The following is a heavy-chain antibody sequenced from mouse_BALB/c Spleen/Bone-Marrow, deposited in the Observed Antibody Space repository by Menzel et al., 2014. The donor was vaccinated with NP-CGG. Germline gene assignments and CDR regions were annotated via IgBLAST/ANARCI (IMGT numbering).Heavy chain of an antibody. Sequence: EVKLMESGGGLVKPGGSLKLSCAASGFSFSSYAVSWVHQTPEKRLERVASISGGGNSYHSDNMKGRFTISRDNARNILYLQMSSLRSEDTAMYYCARARGVTTATPYYFDYWGQGTALTVSS. CDR3: ARARGVTTATPYYFDY. CDR1: GFSFSSYA. J-gene: IGHJ2*01. CDR2: ISGGGNS. V-gene: IGHV5-6-5*01. D-gene: IGHD1-2*01.